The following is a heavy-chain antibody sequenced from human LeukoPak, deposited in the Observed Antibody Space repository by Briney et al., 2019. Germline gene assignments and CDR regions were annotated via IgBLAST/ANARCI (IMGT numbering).Heavy chain of an antibody. CDR1: GFTFRSYA. J-gene: IGHJ6*02. CDR3: ARDQSVTNYYYGMDV. D-gene: IGHD4-17*01. V-gene: IGHV3-23*01. CDR2: INGGGDST. Sequence: GGSLRLSCAASGFTFRSYAMSWVRRAPGKGLEWVSAINGGGDSTYYVDSVKGRFTISRDNSENTLYLQMNSLRAEDTAVYYCARDQSVTNYYYGMDVWGQGTTVTVSS.